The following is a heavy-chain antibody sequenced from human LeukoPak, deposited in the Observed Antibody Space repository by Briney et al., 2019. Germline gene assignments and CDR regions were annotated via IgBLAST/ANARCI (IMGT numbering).Heavy chain of an antibody. J-gene: IGHJ5*02. CDR1: GFTLSNYN. V-gene: IGHV3-48*04. Sequence: GGSLRLSCAASGFTLSNYNMNWVRQAPGKGLEWVSYISTSSITKYYADSVKGRFTISRDNAKNSLYLQMNGLRAEDTAAYYCARGATDITRWFDPWGQGTLVIVSS. CDR3: ARGATDITRWFDP. CDR2: ISTSSITK. D-gene: IGHD3-3*01.